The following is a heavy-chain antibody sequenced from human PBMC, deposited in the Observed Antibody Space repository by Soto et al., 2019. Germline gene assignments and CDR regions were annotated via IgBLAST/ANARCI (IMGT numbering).Heavy chain of an antibody. J-gene: IGHJ4*02. V-gene: IGHV3-15*01. Sequence: GGSLRLSCTGSGFPFDDFAINWVRQAPGKGLEWVGRIKSIYNGGTIEYAAPVKGRFIITRDDSRATVFLQMNSLKTEDTAVYYCATGQYFDFWGQGTQVTVS. CDR1: GFPFDDFA. CDR3: ATGQYFDF. CDR2: IKSIYNGGTI.